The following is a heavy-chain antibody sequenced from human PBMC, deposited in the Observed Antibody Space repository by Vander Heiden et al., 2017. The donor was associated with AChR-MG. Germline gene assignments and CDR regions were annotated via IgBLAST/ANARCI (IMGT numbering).Heavy chain of an antibody. CDR3: AKGVRQYWYFDL. V-gene: IGHV3-23*01. D-gene: IGHD4-4*01. CDR2: ISGSGGST. Sequence: EVPRLESGGYLVQLRRSLRLSCATSDITFSSYAMGWVRQAPGKVLEWVSAISGSGGSTYYADSVKGRFTIARDNSKNTLYLQMNSLRAEDTAVYYCAKGVRQYWYFDLWGRGTLVTVSS. CDR1: DITFSSYA. J-gene: IGHJ2*01.